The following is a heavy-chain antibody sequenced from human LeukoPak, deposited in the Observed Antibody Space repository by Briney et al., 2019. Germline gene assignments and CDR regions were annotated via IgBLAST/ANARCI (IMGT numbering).Heavy chain of an antibody. J-gene: IGHJ4*02. CDR2: IYHSGST. CDR1: GGSISSGGYS. CDR3: AGGLQLVRFDY. V-gene: IGHV4-30-2*01. D-gene: IGHD6-6*01. Sequence: SQTLSLTCAVSGGSISSGGYSWSWIRQPPGKGLEWIGYIYHSGSTYYNPSLKSRVTISVDRSKNQFSLKLSSVTAADTAVYYCAGGLQLVRFDYWGQGTLVTVSS.